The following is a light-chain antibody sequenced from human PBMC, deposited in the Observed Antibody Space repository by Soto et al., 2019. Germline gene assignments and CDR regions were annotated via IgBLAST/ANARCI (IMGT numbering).Light chain of an antibody. V-gene: IGKV1-39*01. CDR2: TAS. Sequence: DIQMTQSPSSLSASVGDRVTIICRASKSISTYLNWYQQKPGKAPNLLIYTASSLESGVPSRVSGSGSGTDFTLTSSSLQPEDFATYFCQQSYSRPRTFGQGTKVDIK. CDR1: KSISTY. CDR3: QQSYSRPRT. J-gene: IGKJ1*01.